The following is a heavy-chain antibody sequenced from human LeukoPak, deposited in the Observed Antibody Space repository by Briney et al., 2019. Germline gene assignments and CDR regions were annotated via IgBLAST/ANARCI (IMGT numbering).Heavy chain of an antibody. J-gene: IGHJ4*02. V-gene: IGHV1-69*05. CDR3: ARVGAYYYGSGSYEDY. D-gene: IGHD3-10*01. CDR2: IIPIFGTA. Sequence: GASVKVSCKASGGTFSSYAISWVRQAPGQGLEWMGGIIPIFGTANYARKFQGRVTITTDESTSTAYMELSSLRSEDTAVYYCARVGAYYYGSGSYEDYWGQGTLVTVSS. CDR1: GGTFSSYA.